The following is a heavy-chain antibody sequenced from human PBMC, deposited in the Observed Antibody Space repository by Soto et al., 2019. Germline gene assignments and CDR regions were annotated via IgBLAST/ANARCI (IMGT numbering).Heavy chain of an antibody. Sequence: GGSLRLSCAASGFTFSSYSMDWVRQAPGKGLEWVSSISSSSSYIYYADSVKGRFTISRDNAKNSLYLRMNSLRAEDTAVYYCARVREVVTALKWFHPWGQGTLVTVSS. CDR3: ARVREVVTALKWFHP. V-gene: IGHV3-21*01. CDR2: ISSSSSYI. J-gene: IGHJ5*02. CDR1: GFTFSSYS. D-gene: IGHD2-21*02.